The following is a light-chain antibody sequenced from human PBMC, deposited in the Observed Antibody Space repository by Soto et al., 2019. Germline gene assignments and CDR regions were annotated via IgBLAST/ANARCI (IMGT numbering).Light chain of an antibody. V-gene: IGLV2-8*01. Sequence: SVLTQPPSASGSPGQSVTISCTGTSSDIGGYNHVSWHQQHPGQAPKVLIYDVNKRPSGVHDRFSGSKSANTASLTVSGLQAEDEADYYCSSYGRGNNLLFGGGTKLTVL. J-gene: IGLJ2*01. CDR1: SSDIGGYNH. CDR3: SSYGRGNNLL. CDR2: DVN.